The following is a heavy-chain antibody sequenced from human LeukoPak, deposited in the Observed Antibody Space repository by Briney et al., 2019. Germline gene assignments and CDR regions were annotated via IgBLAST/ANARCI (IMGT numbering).Heavy chain of an antibody. CDR2: MNPNSGNT. V-gene: IGHV1-8*03. CDR1: GYTFTSYD. J-gene: IGHJ6*03. CDR3: ARVTTYYYYMDA. Sequence: ASVKVSCKASGYTFTSYDINWVRQATGQGLEWMGWMNPNSGNTGYAQKFQGRVTITRNTSISTAYMELSSLRSEDTAVYYCARVTTYYYYMDAWGKGTTVTVSS. D-gene: IGHD4-11*01.